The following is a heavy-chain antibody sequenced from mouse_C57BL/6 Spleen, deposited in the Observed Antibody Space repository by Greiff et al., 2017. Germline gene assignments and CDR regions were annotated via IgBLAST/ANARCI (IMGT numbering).Heavy chain of an antibody. Sequence: QVQLQQSGAELARPGASVKLSCKASGYTFTSYGISWVKQRTGQGLEWIGEIYPRSGNTYYNEKFKGKATLTADKSSSTAYMELRSLTSEDSAVYFCARWGKNDYDFDDWGQGTTLTVAS. CDR2: IYPRSGNT. V-gene: IGHV1-81*01. CDR1: GYTFTSYG. D-gene: IGHD2-4*01. J-gene: IGHJ2*01. CDR3: ARWGKNDYDFDD.